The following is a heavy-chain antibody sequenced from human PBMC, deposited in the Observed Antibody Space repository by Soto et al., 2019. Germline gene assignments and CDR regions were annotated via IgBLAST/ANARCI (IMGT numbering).Heavy chain of an antibody. V-gene: IGHV4-39*01. D-gene: IGHD6-19*01. CDR2: IYYSGST. J-gene: IGHJ4*02. CDR1: GGSISSSSYY. CDR3: ARHKGLIAVAGTPFDY. Sequence: SETLSLTCTVSGGSISSSSYYWGWIRQPPGKGLEWIGSIYYSGSTYYNPSLKSRVTISVDTSKNQFSLKLSSVTAADTAVYYCARHKGLIAVAGTPFDYWGQGTLVTVSS.